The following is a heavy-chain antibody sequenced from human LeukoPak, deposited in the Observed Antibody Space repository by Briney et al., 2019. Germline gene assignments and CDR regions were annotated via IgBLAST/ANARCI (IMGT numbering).Heavy chain of an antibody. CDR3: ARQKGRYPNDSFDY. Sequence: GASVKVSCKASGYTFTTYYMHWVRQAPGQGLEWMGVISPSGGSTSYAQNFQGRVTMTRDTSTSTVYMELSSVTAADTAVYYCARQKGRYPNDSFDYWGQGTLVTVSS. J-gene: IGHJ4*02. CDR2: ISPSGGST. V-gene: IGHV1-46*01. CDR1: GYTFTTYY. D-gene: IGHD3-9*01.